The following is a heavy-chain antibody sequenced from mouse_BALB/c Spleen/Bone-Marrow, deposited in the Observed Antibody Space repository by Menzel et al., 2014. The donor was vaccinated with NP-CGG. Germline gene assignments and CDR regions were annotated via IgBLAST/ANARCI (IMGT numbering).Heavy chain of an antibody. CDR2: IYPGNVNT. V-gene: IGHV1S56*01. D-gene: IGHD2-1*01. CDR3: ARWGNYGDYAMDY. CDR1: GYTFTSYY. J-gene: IGHJ4*01. Sequence: QVQLQQSEPELVKPGASVRISCKASGYTFTSYYIHWVKQRPGQGLEWIGWIYPGNVNTKYNEKFKGKATLTADKSSSTAYMQLSSLTSEDSAVYFCARWGNYGDYAMDYWGQGTSVIVTA.